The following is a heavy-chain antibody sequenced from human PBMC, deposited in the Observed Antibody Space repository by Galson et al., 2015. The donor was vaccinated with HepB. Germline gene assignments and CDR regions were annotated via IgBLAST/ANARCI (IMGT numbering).Heavy chain of an antibody. D-gene: IGHD3-3*01. CDR1: GYTFSNYG. V-gene: IGHV1-18*01. CDR2: ISPHNGNT. J-gene: IGHJ4*02. Sequence: SVKVSCKASGYTFSNYGISWVRQAPGQGLEWMGWISPHNGNTKYAEKVQGRVTMTTDTSTSTAYMELRSLRSDDTAVYYCARDAFTEGILVDLDYWGQGTLVTVSS. CDR3: ARDAFTEGILVDLDY.